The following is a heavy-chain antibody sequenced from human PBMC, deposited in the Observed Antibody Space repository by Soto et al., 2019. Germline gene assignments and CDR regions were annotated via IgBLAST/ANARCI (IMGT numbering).Heavy chain of an antibody. CDR3: ARDELQRIPGVWSYYYGMDV. D-gene: IGHD3-10*01. CDR2: IWYDGTDK. Sequence: QVQLVESGGGVVQPGRSLRLSCAASGFMFSSYGLHWVRQAPGKGLEWVAVIWYDGTDKYYADSVKGRFTISRDNSENPLYLQMNSLRAEDTAVYYCARDELQRIPGVWSYYYGMDVWGQGTTVTVSS. J-gene: IGHJ6*02. V-gene: IGHV3-33*01. CDR1: GFMFSSYG.